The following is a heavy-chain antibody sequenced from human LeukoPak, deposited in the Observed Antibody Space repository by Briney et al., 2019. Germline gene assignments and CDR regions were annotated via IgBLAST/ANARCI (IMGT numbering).Heavy chain of an antibody. J-gene: IGHJ4*02. V-gene: IGHV1-8*01. CDR2: MNPSSGNT. Sequence: ASVRISCKASGYTFVSLDINWVRQASGQGLEWMGWMNPSSGNTGSAQKFQGRLSMTRDTSIDTACMELSSLSSEDTAVYYCARAYGDLDHWGQGTLVTVSS. CDR3: ARAYGDLDH. D-gene: IGHD4-17*01. CDR1: GYTFVSLD.